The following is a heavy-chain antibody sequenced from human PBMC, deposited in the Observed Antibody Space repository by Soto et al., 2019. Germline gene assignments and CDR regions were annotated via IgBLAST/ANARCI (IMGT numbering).Heavy chain of an antibody. D-gene: IGHD1-1*01. CDR3: ARAPIPNWNYYGMDV. Sequence: QVQLQESGPGQVKPSQTLSLTCTVSGGSVNSGGYHWSWIRQHPGKGLEWIGDIYYSGSTYYNPSLKSRVTISIDTSTNPFSLHLSALTAADTAVYYCARAPIPNWNYYGMDVWGQGTTVTVSS. CDR2: IYYSGST. V-gene: IGHV4-31*03. CDR1: GGSVNSGGYH. J-gene: IGHJ6*02.